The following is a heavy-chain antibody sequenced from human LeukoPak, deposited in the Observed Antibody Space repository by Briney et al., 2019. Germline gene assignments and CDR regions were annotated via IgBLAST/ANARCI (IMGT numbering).Heavy chain of an antibody. CDR2: FDPEDGET. J-gene: IGHJ4*02. CDR3: ATLCGGDCYMGRFDY. CDR1: GYTLTELS. V-gene: IGHV1-24*01. Sequence: ASVKVSCKVSGYTLTELSMHWVRQAPGKGLEWMGGFDPEDGETIYAQKFQGRVTMTEDTSTDTAYMELSSLRSEDTAVYYCATLCGGDCYMGRFDYWGQGTLVTVSS. D-gene: IGHD2-21*02.